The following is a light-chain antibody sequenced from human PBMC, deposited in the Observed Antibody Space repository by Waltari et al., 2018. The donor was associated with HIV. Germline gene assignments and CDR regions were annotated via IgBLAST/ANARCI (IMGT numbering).Light chain of an antibody. CDR3: ASWDDSLKVVV. CDR1: SSNSGSNA. J-gene: IGLJ2*01. CDR2: GND. Sequence: QSVLTQPPSAFGSPGQRLTISCSGSSSNSGSNAVNWYQHLPGTAPTLLILGNDQRPAGVPARCPGSKSGTSASLAISGLRSEDEGEYYCASWDDSLKVVVFGGGTKLTV. V-gene: IGLV1-44*01.